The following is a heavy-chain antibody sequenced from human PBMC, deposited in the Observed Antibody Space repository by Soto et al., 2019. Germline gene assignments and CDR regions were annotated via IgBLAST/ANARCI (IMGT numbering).Heavy chain of an antibody. V-gene: IGHV3-30*18. CDR1: GFTFSSYG. D-gene: IGHD5-18*01. J-gene: IGHJ4*02. CDR2: ISYDGSNK. CDR3: AKGSTAMTYFDY. Sequence: QVQLVESGGGVVQPGRSLRLSCAASGFTFSSYGMHWVRQAPGKGLEWVAVISYDGSNKYYADSVKGRFTISRDNSKNTLYLQMNSLRAEDMAVYYRAKGSTAMTYFDYWGQGTLVTVSS.